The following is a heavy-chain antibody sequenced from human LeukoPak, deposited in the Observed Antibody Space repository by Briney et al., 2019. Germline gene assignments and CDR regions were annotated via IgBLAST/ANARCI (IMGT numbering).Heavy chain of an antibody. CDR3: TSLGVSKQPI. J-gene: IGHJ1*01. V-gene: IGHV3-30-3*01. Sequence: GRSLRLSCSASGFTFISYAMHWVRQAPGKGLEWVAVISYDGSNKYYADSVKGRFTISSDNSKNTLYLQMNSLRAEDTAVYYCTSLGVSKQPIWGQGTLVTVSS. D-gene: IGHD3-22*01. CDR2: ISYDGSNK. CDR1: GFTFISYA.